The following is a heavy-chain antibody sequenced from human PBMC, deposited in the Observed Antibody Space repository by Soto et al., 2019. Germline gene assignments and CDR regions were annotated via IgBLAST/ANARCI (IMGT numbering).Heavy chain of an antibody. V-gene: IGHV3-23*01. Sequence: GGSLRLSCAASGSTFSSYAMSWVRQAPGKGLEWVSVISGSDDSTYYADSVKGRFTISRDNSKNTLYLQMNSLRAEDTAVYYCANRSSSSTFDYWGQGTLVTVSS. CDR1: GSTFSSYA. D-gene: IGHD6-6*01. J-gene: IGHJ4*02. CDR3: ANRSSSSTFDY. CDR2: ISGSDDST.